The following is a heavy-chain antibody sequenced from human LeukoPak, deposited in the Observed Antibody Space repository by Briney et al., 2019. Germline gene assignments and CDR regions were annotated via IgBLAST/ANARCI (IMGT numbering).Heavy chain of an antibody. CDR1: GGSISSYY. CDR3: ARDKAVAGSLDV. V-gene: IGHV4-59*01. Sequence: SETLSLTCTVSGGSISSYYWSWIRQPPGKGLEWIGYIYYSGSTNYNPSLKSRVTISVDTSKNQFSLKLSSVTAADTAVYYCARDKAVAGSLDVWGQGTLVTVSS. D-gene: IGHD6-19*01. CDR2: IYYSGST. J-gene: IGHJ4*02.